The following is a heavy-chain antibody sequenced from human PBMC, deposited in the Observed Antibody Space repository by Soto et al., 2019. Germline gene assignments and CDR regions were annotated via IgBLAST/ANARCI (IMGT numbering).Heavy chain of an antibody. Sequence: ASVKVSCKASGDTFTSYAMHWVRQAPGQRLEWMGWINAGNGNTKYSQKFQGRVTITRDTSASTAYMELSSLRSEDTAVYYCARSPGYSYGDYWGQGTLVTVSS. CDR1: GDTFTSYA. J-gene: IGHJ4*02. V-gene: IGHV1-3*01. CDR3: ARSPGYSYGDY. D-gene: IGHD5-18*01. CDR2: INAGNGNT.